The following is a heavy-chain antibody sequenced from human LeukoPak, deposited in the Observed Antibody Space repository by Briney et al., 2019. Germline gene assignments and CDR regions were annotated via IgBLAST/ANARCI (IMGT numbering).Heavy chain of an antibody. CDR1: GGSISSSSYY. D-gene: IGHD6-19*01. V-gene: IGHV4-39*07. Sequence: SETLSLTCTVSGGSISSSSYYWGWIRQPPGKGLEWIGSIYYSGSTYYNPSLKSRVTISVDTSKNQFSLKLSSVTAADTAVYYCVGLVLSGFDYWGQGTLVTVSS. CDR2: IYYSGST. J-gene: IGHJ4*02. CDR3: VGLVLSGFDY.